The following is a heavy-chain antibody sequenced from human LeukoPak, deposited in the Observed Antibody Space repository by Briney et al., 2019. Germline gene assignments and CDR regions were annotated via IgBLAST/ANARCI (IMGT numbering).Heavy chain of an antibody. D-gene: IGHD4-17*01. CDR3: TRDRDEYGDPDAFDM. Sequence: GGSLRLSCAASGFTFGSYAMNWVRQAPGKGLEWLSTITGSGGPTYYADSVKGRFTISRDNSKNTLYMQMNSLRVEDTAVYYCTRDRDEYGDPDAFDMWGQGTMVSVSS. J-gene: IGHJ3*02. CDR2: ITGSGGPT. V-gene: IGHV3-23*01. CDR1: GFTFGSYA.